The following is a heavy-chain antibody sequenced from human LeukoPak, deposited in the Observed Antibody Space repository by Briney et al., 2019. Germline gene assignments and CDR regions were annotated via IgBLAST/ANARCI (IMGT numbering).Heavy chain of an antibody. Sequence: PGGSLRLSCAASGFTFDDYGMSWVRQAPGKGLEWVSSISSSSSYIYYADSVKGRFTISRDNAKNSLYLQMNSLRAEDTAVYYCARAPPDFWSGYLYFDYWGQGTLVTVSS. V-gene: IGHV3-21*01. D-gene: IGHD3-3*01. J-gene: IGHJ4*02. CDR2: ISSSSSYI. CDR1: GFTFDDYG. CDR3: ARAPPDFWSGYLYFDY.